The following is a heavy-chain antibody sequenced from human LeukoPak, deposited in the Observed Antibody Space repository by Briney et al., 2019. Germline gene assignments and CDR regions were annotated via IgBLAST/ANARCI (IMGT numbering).Heavy chain of an antibody. J-gene: IGHJ3*02. CDR3: AKSNGYGLVDI. CDR2: IFYSGST. Sequence: SETLSLTCTVSGGSISTSSYYWGWVRQPPGKGLEWIGNIFYSGSTYYSPSLKSRVTTSLDTSRNQYSLKLNSVTAADTAVYYCAKSNGYGLVDIWGRGTMVTVSS. D-gene: IGHD3-10*01. CDR1: GGSISTSSYY. V-gene: IGHV4-39*07.